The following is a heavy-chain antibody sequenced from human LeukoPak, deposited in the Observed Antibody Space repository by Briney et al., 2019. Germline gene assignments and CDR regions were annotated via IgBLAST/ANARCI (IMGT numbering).Heavy chain of an antibody. Sequence: GGSLRLSCAASGFTFSSYAMSWVRQAPGKGLEWVSDISGSGGSTYYADSVKGRFTISRDNSKNTLYLQMNRLRAEDTAVYYCAKAGVVYSYGLFDYWGQGTLVTVSS. D-gene: IGHD5-18*01. J-gene: IGHJ4*02. V-gene: IGHV3-23*01. CDR3: AKAGVVYSYGLFDY. CDR2: ISGSGGST. CDR1: GFTFSSYA.